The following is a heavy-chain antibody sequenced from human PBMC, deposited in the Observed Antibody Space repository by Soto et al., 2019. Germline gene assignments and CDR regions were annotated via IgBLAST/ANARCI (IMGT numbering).Heavy chain of an antibody. Sequence: SETLSLTCTVSGGSISSSSYYWGWIRQPPGKGLEWIGSIYYSGSTYYNASLKRRVTISVDTSKNQFSLKLSSVTAADTAVYYCARHPRGVGPYQLLFNFGYWGQGTLVTVSS. CDR2: IYYSGST. CDR1: GGSISSSSYY. J-gene: IGHJ4*02. D-gene: IGHD2-2*01. V-gene: IGHV4-39*01. CDR3: ARHPRGVGPYQLLFNFGY.